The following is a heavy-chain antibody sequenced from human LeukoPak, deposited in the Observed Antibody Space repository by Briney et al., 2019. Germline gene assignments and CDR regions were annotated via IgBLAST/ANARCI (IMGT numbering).Heavy chain of an antibody. Sequence: RTGGSLRLSCAASGFTFSSYWMHWVRQAPGKGLVWVSRINSDGSSTSYADSVKGRFPISRDNAKNTLYLQMNSLRAEDTAVYYCARDSEGSRITIFGVVDYWGQGTLVTVSS. CDR3: ARDSEGSRITIFGVVDY. CDR2: INSDGSST. V-gene: IGHV3-74*01. J-gene: IGHJ4*02. CDR1: GFTFSSYW. D-gene: IGHD3-3*01.